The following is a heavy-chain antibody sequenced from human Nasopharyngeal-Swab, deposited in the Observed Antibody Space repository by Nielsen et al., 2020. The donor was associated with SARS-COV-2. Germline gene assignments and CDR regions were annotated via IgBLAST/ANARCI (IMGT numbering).Heavy chain of an antibody. Sequence: KISCAASGFTFSSYAISWVRQAPGQGLEWMGRIIPILGIANYAQKFQGRVTITADKSTSTAYMELSSLRSEDTAVYYCARGSYYYDSSGYYLDYWGQGTLVTVSS. CDR1: GFTFSSYA. D-gene: IGHD3-22*01. J-gene: IGHJ4*02. CDR3: ARGSYYYDSSGYYLDY. CDR2: IIPILGIA. V-gene: IGHV1-69*04.